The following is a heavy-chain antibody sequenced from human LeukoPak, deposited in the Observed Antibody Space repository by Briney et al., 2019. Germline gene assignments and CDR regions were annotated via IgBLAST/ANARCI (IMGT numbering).Heavy chain of an antibody. CDR3: ARFGVDYDMDV. Sequence: SETLSLTCTVSGGSISSHYWTWIRQSPGKGLEWIGQIHYSGRPDYNPSLKSRVTISVDTSKNQLSLKVTSVTGADTAVYYCARFGVDYDMDVWGQGTTVTVSS. J-gene: IGHJ6*02. CDR2: IHYSGRP. CDR1: GGSISSHY. V-gene: IGHV4-59*11. D-gene: IGHD3-16*01.